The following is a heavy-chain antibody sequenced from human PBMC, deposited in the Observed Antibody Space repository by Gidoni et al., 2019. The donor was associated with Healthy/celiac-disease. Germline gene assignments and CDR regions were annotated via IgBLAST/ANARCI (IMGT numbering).Heavy chain of an antibody. J-gene: IGHJ6*02. CDR1: GASFRGYY. V-gene: IGHV4-34*01. CDR3: ERTMVYANYYYYGRDV. CDR2: INHSGST. D-gene: IGHD2-8*01. Sequence: LSLPCASSGASFRGYYWSWIRQPPGKGLEWIGEINHSGSTNYNPSLKSRGTISVDTAKNQFSLKLSSVTAADTAGDDCERTMVYANYYYYGRDVWGQGTTVTVSS.